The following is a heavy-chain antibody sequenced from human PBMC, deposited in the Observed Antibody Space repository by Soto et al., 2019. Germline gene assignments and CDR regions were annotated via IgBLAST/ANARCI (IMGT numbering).Heavy chain of an antibody. CDR2: INPNSGGT. CDR3: ARAYSYGYTDAFDI. Sequence: ASVKVSCKASGYTFTSYYMPWVRPAPGQGLEWMVCINPNSGGTNYAQKFQGWVTMTRDTSISTAYMELSRLRSGDTAVYYCARAYSYGYTDAFDIWGQGTMVTVSS. CDR1: GYTFTSYY. D-gene: IGHD5-18*01. J-gene: IGHJ3*02. V-gene: IGHV1-2*04.